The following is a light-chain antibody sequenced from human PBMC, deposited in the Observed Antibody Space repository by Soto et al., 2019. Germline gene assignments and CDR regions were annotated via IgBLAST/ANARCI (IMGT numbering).Light chain of an antibody. Sequence: EIVMTQSPVTLSVSPGERVTLSCRASQSLATNLAWYQQKPGQTPRLVIYGISARASGIPGRFSGSGFGTDFTLTISSLQPEDSAVYDGQQYLDWPLTFGGGTKVEI. J-gene: IGKJ4*01. CDR2: GIS. CDR3: QQYLDWPLT. V-gene: IGKV3-15*01. CDR1: QSLATN.